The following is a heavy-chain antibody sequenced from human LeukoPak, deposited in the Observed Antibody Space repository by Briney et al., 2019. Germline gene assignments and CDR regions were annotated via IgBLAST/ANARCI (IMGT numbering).Heavy chain of an antibody. J-gene: IGHJ6*03. V-gene: IGHV4-38-2*02. CDR1: GYPISSGYY. CDR2: IYHNGKT. Sequence: SETLSLTCTVSGYPISSGYYWSWLRQPPGKGLEWIGSIYHNGKTYYNPSLRDRVTMSVDASTNQFSLKVSPVTAADTAVYYCARPGHNIDYFYYMDVWGKGTTVTVSS. CDR3: ARPGHNIDYFYYMDV. D-gene: IGHD1-1*01.